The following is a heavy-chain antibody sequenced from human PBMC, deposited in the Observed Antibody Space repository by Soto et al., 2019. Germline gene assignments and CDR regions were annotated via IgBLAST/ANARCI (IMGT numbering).Heavy chain of an antibody. D-gene: IGHD3-3*01. Sequence: EASVKVSCKASGYTFTSYGISGVRQAPGQGLQWMGWISAYNGNTNYAQKLQGRVTMTTDTSTSTAYMELRSLRSDDTAVYYCARDLFPTYYDFWSGPQWAVDGMDVWGQGTTVTVSS. J-gene: IGHJ6*02. CDR2: ISAYNGNT. V-gene: IGHV1-18*04. CDR1: GYTFTSYG. CDR3: ARDLFPTYYDFWSGPQWAVDGMDV.